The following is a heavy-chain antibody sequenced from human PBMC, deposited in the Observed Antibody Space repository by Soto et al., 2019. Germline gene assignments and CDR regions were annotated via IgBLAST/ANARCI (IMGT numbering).Heavy chain of an antibody. Sequence: GGSLRLSCAASGFTFSSYSMNWVRQAPGKGLEWVSYISSSSSTIYYADSVKGRFTISRDNAKNSLYLQMNSLRAEDTAVYYCARDPVNRYCSGGSCYPTGGWFDPWGQGTLVTVSS. D-gene: IGHD2-15*01. J-gene: IGHJ5*02. V-gene: IGHV3-48*01. CDR3: ARDPVNRYCSGGSCYPTGGWFDP. CDR2: ISSSSSTI. CDR1: GFTFSSYS.